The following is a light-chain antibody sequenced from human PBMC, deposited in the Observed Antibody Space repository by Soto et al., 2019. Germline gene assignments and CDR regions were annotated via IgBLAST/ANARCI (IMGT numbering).Light chain of an antibody. CDR3: SSYTRSATWV. CDR2: EVS. Sequence: QSVLTQPASVSGSPGQSITISCTGTSSDVGGYNYVSWYQQHPGKAPKLMVYEVSNRPSGVSHRFSGFKSGNTASLTISGLQTEDEADYYCSSYTRSATWVFGGGTKVTVL. J-gene: IGLJ3*02. CDR1: SSDVGGYNY. V-gene: IGLV2-14*01.